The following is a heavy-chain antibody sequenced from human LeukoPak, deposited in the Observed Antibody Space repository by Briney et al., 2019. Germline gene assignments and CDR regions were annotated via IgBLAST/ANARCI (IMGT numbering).Heavy chain of an antibody. CDR2: IGSRSSSI. J-gene: IGHJ4*02. CDR1: GSTFSSYS. V-gene: IGHV3-21*01. D-gene: IGHD7-27*01. CDR3: AREQTGEGFDY. Sequence: GGSLRLSCAASGSTFSSYSMNWVRQAPGKGLEWVSSIGSRSSSIFYADSVKGRFTISRDNAKNSLYLQMNSLRAEDTAVYYCAREQTGEGFDYWGQGTLVTVSS.